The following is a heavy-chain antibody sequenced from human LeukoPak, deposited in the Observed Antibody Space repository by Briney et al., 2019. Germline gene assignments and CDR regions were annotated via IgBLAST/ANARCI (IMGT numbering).Heavy chain of an antibody. J-gene: IGHJ4*02. Sequence: GASVKVSCKASGYTFTGYYMHWVRQAPGQGLEWMGWISAYNSNTNYAQKLQGRVAMTTDTSTSTAYMELRSLRSDDTAVYYCARGYYGSGSLTYWGQGTLVTVSS. D-gene: IGHD3-10*01. CDR3: ARGYYGSGSLTY. CDR1: GYTFTGYY. CDR2: ISAYNSNT. V-gene: IGHV1-18*04.